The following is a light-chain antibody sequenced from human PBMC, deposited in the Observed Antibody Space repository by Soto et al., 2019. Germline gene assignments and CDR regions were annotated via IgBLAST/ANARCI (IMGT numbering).Light chain of an antibody. CDR1: QSISGS. CDR2: DAS. CDR3: QQYNGYWT. J-gene: IGKJ1*01. Sequence: DIQMTQSPSTLSASVGDRVTITCRASQSISGSLAWYQQKPGKPPRLLIYDASNLKSGVPSRFSGRWAGTEYTLTISSLQPDDFASYDCQQYNGYWTFGQGTKVEIK. V-gene: IGKV1-5*03.